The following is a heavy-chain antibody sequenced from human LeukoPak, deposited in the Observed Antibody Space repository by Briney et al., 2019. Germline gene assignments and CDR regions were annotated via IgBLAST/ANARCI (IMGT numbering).Heavy chain of an antibody. CDR3: ARVPGSYYVDFDY. Sequence: GGSLRLSCAASGFTLSNHAMSWVRQAPGKGLEWVSGIGSDGGSTYYADSVKGRFTIARDNSKNTVYLQMNSLRAEDTAVYYCARVPGSYYVDFDYWGQGTLVTVSS. D-gene: IGHD3-10*01. CDR1: GFTLSNHA. V-gene: IGHV3-23*01. CDR2: IGSDGGST. J-gene: IGHJ4*02.